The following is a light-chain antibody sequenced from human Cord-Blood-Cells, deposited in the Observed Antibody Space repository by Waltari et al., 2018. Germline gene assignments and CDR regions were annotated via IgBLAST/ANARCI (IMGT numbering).Light chain of an antibody. Sequence: ILMTQSPATLSVSPGERATLSCRASQSVSSNLAWYQQKPGQAPRLLIYGASTRATGIPARFSGSGSGTEFTLTISSLQSEDFAVYYCQQYNNWPFTFGPGTKVDIK. J-gene: IGKJ3*01. CDR3: QQYNNWPFT. V-gene: IGKV3-15*01. CDR1: QSVSSN. CDR2: GAS.